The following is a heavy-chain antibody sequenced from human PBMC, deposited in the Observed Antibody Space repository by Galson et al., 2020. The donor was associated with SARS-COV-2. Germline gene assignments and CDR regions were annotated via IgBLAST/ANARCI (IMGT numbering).Heavy chain of an antibody. J-gene: IGHJ5*02. CDR2: IWYDGSNK. CDR1: GFTFSSYG. V-gene: IGHV3-33*01. D-gene: IGHD3-3*01. Sequence: TGGSLRLSCAASGFTFSSYGMHCVRQAPGKGLEWVAVIWYDGSNKYYADSVKGRFTISRDNSKNMLYLQMNSLRAEDTAVYYCARETTIFVPRGLDPWGQGTLVTVSS. CDR3: ARETTIFVPRGLDP.